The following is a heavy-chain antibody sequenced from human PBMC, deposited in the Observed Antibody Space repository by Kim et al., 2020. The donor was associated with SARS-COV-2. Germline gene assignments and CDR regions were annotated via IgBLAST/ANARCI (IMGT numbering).Heavy chain of an antibody. J-gene: IGHJ3*02. CDR1: GYSFTSYW. Sequence: GESLKISCKGSGYSFTSYWISWVRQMPGKGLEWMGRIDPSDSYTNYSPSFQGHVTISADKSISTAYLQWSSLKASDTAMYYCARHEGVVVEAFDIWGQGTMVTVSS. CDR2: IDPSDSYT. D-gene: IGHD2-15*01. V-gene: IGHV5-10-1*01. CDR3: ARHEGVVVEAFDI.